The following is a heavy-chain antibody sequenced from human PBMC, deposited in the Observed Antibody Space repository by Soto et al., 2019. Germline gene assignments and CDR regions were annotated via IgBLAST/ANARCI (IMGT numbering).Heavy chain of an antibody. CDR3: SISLKPPQLLWSYYYYYMDV. J-gene: IGHJ6*03. Sequence: SETLSLTCTVSGGSISSSSYYWGWIRQPPGKGLEWIGSIYYSGSTYYNPSLKSRVTISVDTSKNQFSLKLSSVTAADTAVYYCSISLKPPQLLWSYYYYYMDVWGKGTTVTVSS. CDR1: GGSISSSSYY. V-gene: IGHV4-39*01. D-gene: IGHD2-2*01. CDR2: IYYSGST.